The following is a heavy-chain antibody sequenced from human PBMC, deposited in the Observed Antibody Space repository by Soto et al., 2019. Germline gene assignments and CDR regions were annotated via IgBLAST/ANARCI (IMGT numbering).Heavy chain of an antibody. J-gene: IGHJ6*03. CDR3: ARIRWYQLLGYPPHGYYMDV. CDR1: GFSLSTSGMC. Sequence: SGLTLVNPTQTLTLTCTFSGFSLSTSGMCVSWIRQPPGKALEWPARIDWDDDKYYSTSLKTRLTISKDTSKNQVVLTMTNMDPVDTATYYCARIRWYQLLGYPPHGYYMDVRGKGTTVTVSS. V-gene: IGHV2-70*11. CDR2: IDWDDDK. D-gene: IGHD2-2*01.